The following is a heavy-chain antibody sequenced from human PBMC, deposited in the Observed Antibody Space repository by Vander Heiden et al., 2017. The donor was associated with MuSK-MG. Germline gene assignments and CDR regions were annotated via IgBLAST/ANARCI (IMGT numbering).Heavy chain of an antibody. J-gene: IGHJ5*02. D-gene: IGHD6-6*01. Sequence: QVQLVESGGGLVKPRGSLRLSCAASGFSFSDYYMSWIRQAPGKGLEWISYISMSGTTIYYADSVKGRFTISRDNAKNSLYLQLTSLRVEDTAVYYCARLAHDWFDPWVQGTLVTVSS. CDR1: GFSFSDYY. CDR2: ISMSGTTI. CDR3: ARLAHDWFDP. V-gene: IGHV3-11*01.